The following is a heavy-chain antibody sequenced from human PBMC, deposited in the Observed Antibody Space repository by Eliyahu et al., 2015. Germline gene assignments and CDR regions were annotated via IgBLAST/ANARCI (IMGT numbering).Heavy chain of an antibody. Sequence: QVQLQQWGAGLLKPSETLSLTCAVYGGSFSGYFWTWIRQSPGRGLEWIGQINHSGSTNHTPSLKSRVTISVDTSKNQFSLKLNSVTAADTAVYYCARGLSDKYCSGTSCLPSGEYFQHWGQGTLVTVSS. D-gene: IGHD2-2*01. CDR3: ARGLSDKYCSGTSCLPSGEYFQH. CDR2: INHSGST. V-gene: IGHV4-34*01. J-gene: IGHJ1*01. CDR1: GGSFSGYF.